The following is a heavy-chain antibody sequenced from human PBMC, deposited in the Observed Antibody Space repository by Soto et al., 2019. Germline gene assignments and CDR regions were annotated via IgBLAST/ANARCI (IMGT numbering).Heavy chain of an antibody. Sequence: QVTVKESGPVLVKPTETLTLTCTVSGFSLSNAGLGVSWIRQPPGKALEWLAHIFSNDEKSYSTSLKSRLTISKGTSKSQVVITMTNMDPVDTATYYCASTYSSSWYWFDPWGQGTLVTVSS. CDR3: ASTYSSSWYWFDP. CDR1: GFSLSNAGLG. CDR2: IFSNDEK. D-gene: IGHD6-13*01. V-gene: IGHV2-26*04. J-gene: IGHJ5*02.